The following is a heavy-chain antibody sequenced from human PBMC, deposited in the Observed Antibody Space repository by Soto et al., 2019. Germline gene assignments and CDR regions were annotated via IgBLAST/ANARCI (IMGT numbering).Heavy chain of an antibody. J-gene: IGHJ3*01. CDR1: GFSISDSG. Sequence: QVHLVESGGGVVQPGRSLRLSCVASGFSISDSGMHWVRQAPGKGLEWVAAISHDGTNKYYADSVNDRFTISRDNSRNTLSLHMNGLRTEDKAVYYCAKSVRYCLGSSCSTEAFDVWGQGTQVSVSS. V-gene: IGHV3-30*18. CDR2: ISHDGTNK. D-gene: IGHD2-15*01. CDR3: AKSVRYCLGSSCSTEAFDV.